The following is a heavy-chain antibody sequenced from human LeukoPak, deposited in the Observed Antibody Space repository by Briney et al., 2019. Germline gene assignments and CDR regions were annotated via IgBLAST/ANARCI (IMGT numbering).Heavy chain of an antibody. Sequence: ASMKVSCKASGYSFTDYHIHWVRQAPGQGLEWMGWINPISGGTNFAQKFQGRVTMTTDTSISTAYMELSGLGSDDTAVYYCARRGGPYFDYWGQGTLVTDSS. CDR3: ARRGGPYFDY. CDR2: INPISGGT. CDR1: GYSFTDYH. V-gene: IGHV1-2*02. J-gene: IGHJ4*02. D-gene: IGHD3-16*01.